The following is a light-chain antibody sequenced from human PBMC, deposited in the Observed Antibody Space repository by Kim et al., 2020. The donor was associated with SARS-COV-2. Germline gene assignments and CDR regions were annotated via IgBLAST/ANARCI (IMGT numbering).Light chain of an antibody. V-gene: IGKV1-33*01. CDR3: QQSYNIPIT. Sequence: ASVGDSVTINCQTSQYIDKYLNWCQQRGGEAPQLLVYDSSTLVTGVPSRFSGGGSGTEFSLTITGLQPEDFATYYCQQSYNIPITFGQGTRLEIK. CDR2: DSS. CDR1: QYIDKY. J-gene: IGKJ5*01.